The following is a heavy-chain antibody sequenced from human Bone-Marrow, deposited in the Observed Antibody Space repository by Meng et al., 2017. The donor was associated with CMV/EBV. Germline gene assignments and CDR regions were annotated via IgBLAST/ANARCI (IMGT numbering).Heavy chain of an antibody. Sequence: SVISGDYYWSWLRQPPGKGLEWIGYIYYSGSTYYNPSLKSRVTISVDTSKNQFSLKLSSVTAADTAVYYCARVYYYDSSGYYYWYFDLWGRGTLVTVSS. CDR2: IYYSGST. CDR1: SVISGDYY. V-gene: IGHV4-30-4*01. J-gene: IGHJ2*01. D-gene: IGHD3-22*01. CDR3: ARVYYYDSSGYYYWYFDL.